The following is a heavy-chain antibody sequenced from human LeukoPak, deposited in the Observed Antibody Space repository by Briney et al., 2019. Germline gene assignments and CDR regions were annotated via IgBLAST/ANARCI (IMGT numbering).Heavy chain of an antibody. CDR2: IYSSGSA. D-gene: IGHD3-10*01. J-gene: IGHJ4*02. Sequence: PSETLSLTCSVSGGSINNYYWSWIRQPAGKGLEWIGRIYSSGSANYNPSLKSRVTMSVDTSKNQFSLKLTSVTAADTAVYYCTKGRGIWGQGTLVTVSS. CDR3: TKGRGI. V-gene: IGHV4-4*07. CDR1: GGSINNYY.